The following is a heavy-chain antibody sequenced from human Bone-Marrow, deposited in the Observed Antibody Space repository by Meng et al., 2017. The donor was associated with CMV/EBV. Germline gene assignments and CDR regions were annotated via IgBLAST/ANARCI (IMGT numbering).Heavy chain of an antibody. CDR1: GGSISSSSYY. CDR3: ARQAPDNWFDP. Sequence: CTVSGGSISSSSYYWGWIRQPPGKGLEWIGSIYYSGSTYYNPSLRSRVSISVDKSKNQFSLKLNSVTAADTAVYYCARQAPDNWFDPWGQGALVTVSS. J-gene: IGHJ5*02. CDR2: IYYSGST. V-gene: IGHV4-39*07.